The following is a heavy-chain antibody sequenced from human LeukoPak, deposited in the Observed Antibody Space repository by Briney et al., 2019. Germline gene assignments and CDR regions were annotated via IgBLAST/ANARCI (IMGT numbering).Heavy chain of an antibody. D-gene: IGHD6-13*01. CDR3: ARHGDSSPGSY. J-gene: IGHJ4*02. CDR1: GFTFSGSA. CDR2: IRSKANSYAT. V-gene: IGHV3-73*01. Sequence: GGSLRLSCAASGFTFSGSAMHWVRQASGKGLEWVGRIRSKANSYATAYAALVKGRFTISRDDSKNTAYLQMNSLKTEDTAVYYCARHGDSSPGSYWGQGTLVTVSS.